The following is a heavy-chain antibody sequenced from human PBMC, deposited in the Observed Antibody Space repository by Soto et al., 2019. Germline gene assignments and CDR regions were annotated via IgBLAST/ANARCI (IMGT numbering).Heavy chain of an antibody. Sequence: ASVKVSCKASGYTFTGYYIYWVRQAPGEGLEWMAWINPNTGGTNYAQRFQGRATLTRDTSISTAYMELSGLRSDDTAVYYCARELSLSAYVKWYYGMDVWGQGTTVTVSS. CDR2: INPNTGGT. CDR1: GYTFTGYY. D-gene: IGHD1-26*01. CDR3: ARELSLSAYVKWYYGMDV. V-gene: IGHV1-2*02. J-gene: IGHJ6*02.